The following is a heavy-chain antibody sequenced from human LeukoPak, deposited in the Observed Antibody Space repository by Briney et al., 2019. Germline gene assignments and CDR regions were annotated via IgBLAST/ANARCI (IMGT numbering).Heavy chain of an antibody. CDR2: IFSGST. CDR1: GASIGGSHFH. CDR3: ARRGITYSSSFFAY. D-gene: IGHD2-2*01. J-gene: IGHJ4*02. V-gene: IGHV4-39*01. Sequence: SETLSLTCTVSGASIGGSHFHWGWIRQPPGKGLERIGSIFSGSTYYNPSLKSRVTISVDTSKNQFSLKLTSVTAADTATYYCARRGITYSSSFFAYWGQGTLVTVSS.